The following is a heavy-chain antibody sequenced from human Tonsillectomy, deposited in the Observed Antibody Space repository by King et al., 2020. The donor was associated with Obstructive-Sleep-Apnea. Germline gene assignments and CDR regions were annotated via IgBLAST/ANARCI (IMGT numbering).Heavy chain of an antibody. CDR2: ISGSGGST. CDR3: AKARADGSSWYRGYFDY. V-gene: IGHV3-23*04. J-gene: IGHJ4*02. D-gene: IGHD6-13*01. Sequence: VQLVESGGGLVQPGGSLRLSCSASGFTFSSYAMSWVRQAPGKGLEWVSAISGSGGSTYYADSLEGRFTISRDNSKNTLYLQMNSLRAEDTAVYYCAKARADGSSWYRGYFDYWGQGTLVTVSS. CDR1: GFTFSSYA.